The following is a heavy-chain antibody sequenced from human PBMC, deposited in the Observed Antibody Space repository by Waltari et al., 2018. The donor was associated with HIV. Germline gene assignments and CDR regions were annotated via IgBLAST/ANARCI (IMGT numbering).Heavy chain of an antibody. D-gene: IGHD6-19*01. CDR1: GGSFSGYY. Sequence: QVHLEQWGTGLLRPSETLSLTCAVYGGSFSGYYWSWIRQYPGRGREWIGEVNHVGRTNYSPSLKGRVTVSVDTSKNQFSLTMRSVTAADTAVYYCARDSAPGLAVDDDDGEFFYYGLDVWGQGTTVTVSS. CDR3: ARDSAPGLAVDDDDGEFFYYGLDV. J-gene: IGHJ6*01. CDR2: VNHVGRT. V-gene: IGHV4-34*01.